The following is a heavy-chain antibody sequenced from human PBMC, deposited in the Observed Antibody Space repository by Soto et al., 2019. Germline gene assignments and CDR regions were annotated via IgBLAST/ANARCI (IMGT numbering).Heavy chain of an antibody. CDR1: GFTFSDSY. J-gene: IGHJ4*02. D-gene: IGHD1-1*01. CDR2: ITFSGNTV. Sequence: GSLRLSWAASGFTFSDSYMSWIRQAPGKGLECISYITFSGNTVYYADSLKGRFTISRDNAKNSLSLQMNKLRGEDTAVYDCARENSVQAGLHHFDHWGLGTLVTVSS. CDR3: ARENSVQAGLHHFDH. V-gene: IGHV3-11*04.